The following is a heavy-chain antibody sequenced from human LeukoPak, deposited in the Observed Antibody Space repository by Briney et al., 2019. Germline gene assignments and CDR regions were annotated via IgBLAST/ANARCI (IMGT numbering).Heavy chain of an antibody. CDR2: ISAYNGNT. CDR1: GYTFTSYG. CDR3: ARGPDIVVVPAAIYFDY. Sequence: ASVKVSCKASGYTFTSYGISWVRQAPGQGLEWMGWISAYNGNTNYAQKLQGRVTMTTDTSTSTAYMELRSLRSDDTSVYYCARGPDIVVVPAAIYFDYWGQGTLVTVSS. D-gene: IGHD2-2*02. V-gene: IGHV1-18*01. J-gene: IGHJ4*02.